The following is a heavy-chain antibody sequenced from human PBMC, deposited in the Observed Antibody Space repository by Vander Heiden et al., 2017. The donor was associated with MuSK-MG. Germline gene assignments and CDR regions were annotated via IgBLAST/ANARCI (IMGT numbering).Heavy chain of an antibody. CDR3: AREDRDSVVVPAALGVDH. Sequence: QVQLVQSGAAVKTPAASVKVSCQASGCTFDSSASSWVRQAPGQGLGWMGGIIPIVGTANYEQQFQGRVTMTADESTSTAYMELSSLRSEDTAVYYCAREDRDSVVVPAALGVDHWGQGTRGNVA. D-gene: IGHD2-2*01. V-gene: IGHV1-69*01. CDR1: GCTFDSSA. J-gene: IGHJ5*02. CDR2: IIPIVGTA.